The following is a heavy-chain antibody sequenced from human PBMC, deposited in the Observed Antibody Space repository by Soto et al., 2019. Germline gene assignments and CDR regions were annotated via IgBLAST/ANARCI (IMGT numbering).Heavy chain of an antibody. J-gene: IGHJ6*02. V-gene: IGHV3-48*03. Sequence: EVQLVESGGGLVQPGGSLRLSCAASGFTFSSYEMNWVRQAPGKGLEWVSYISSSGSTIYYADSVKGRFTISRDNARNSLYLQMNSLRAEDTAVYYCARATLITMVRGVIITPRFRDTYYGMDVWGQGTTVTVSS. CDR3: ARATLITMVRGVIITPRFRDTYYGMDV. CDR1: GFTFSSYE. D-gene: IGHD3-10*01. CDR2: ISSSGSTI.